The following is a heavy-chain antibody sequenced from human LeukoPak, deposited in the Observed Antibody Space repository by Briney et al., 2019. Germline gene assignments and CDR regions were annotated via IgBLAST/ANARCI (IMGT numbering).Heavy chain of an antibody. CDR3: ARGPDVYSSSWYGGGMDV. CDR2: INHSGST. J-gene: IGHJ6*02. CDR1: GGSFSGYY. Sequence: RASETLSLTCAVYGGSFSGYYWSWIRQPPGKGLEWIGEINHSGSTNYKPSLKSRVTISVDTSKNQFSLKLSSVTAAGTAVYYCARGPDVYSSSWYGGGMDVWGQGTTITVSS. V-gene: IGHV4-34*01. D-gene: IGHD6-13*01.